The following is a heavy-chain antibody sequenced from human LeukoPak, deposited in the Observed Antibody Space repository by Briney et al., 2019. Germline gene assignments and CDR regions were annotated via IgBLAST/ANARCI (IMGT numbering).Heavy chain of an antibody. CDR3: AKVRTTVTTIGAFDI. D-gene: IGHD4-17*01. V-gene: IGHV3-9*01. J-gene: IGHJ3*02. Sequence: GGSLRLSCAASGFTFDDYAMHWVGQAPGKGLEWVSGISWNSGSIGYADSVKGRFTISRDNAKNSLYLQMNSLRAEDTALYYCAKVRTTVTTIGAFDIWGQGTMVTVSS. CDR1: GFTFDDYA. CDR2: ISWNSGSI.